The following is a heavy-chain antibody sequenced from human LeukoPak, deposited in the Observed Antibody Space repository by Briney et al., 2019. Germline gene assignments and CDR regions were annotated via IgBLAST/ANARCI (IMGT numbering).Heavy chain of an antibody. CDR3: ARANPYYYGSGSYIVPDY. D-gene: IGHD3-10*01. CDR2: ISAYNGNT. J-gene: IGHJ4*02. Sequence: GASVKVSCKASGYTFTSYVISWVRQAPGQGLEWMGWISAYNGNTNYAQKLQGRVTMTTDTSTSTAYMEPRSLRSDDTAVYYCARANPYYYGSGSYIVPDYWGQGTLVTVSS. CDR1: GYTFTSYV. V-gene: IGHV1-18*01.